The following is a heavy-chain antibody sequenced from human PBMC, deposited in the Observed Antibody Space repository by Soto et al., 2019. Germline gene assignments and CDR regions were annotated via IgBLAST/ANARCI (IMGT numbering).Heavy chain of an antibody. CDR1: GGSVYSSRVN. D-gene: IGHD3-16*01. V-gene: IGHV4-39*01. CDR3: ARFFGNAFDI. CDR2: IYYDGST. J-gene: IGHJ3*02. Sequence: LASTACGGSVYSSRVNWDWIRQPPGKGLEWIGTIYYDGSTDYNPSLKSRAIISVDTSKNEFSLKLTSVTAADTAVYSCARFFGNAFDIWGHATV.